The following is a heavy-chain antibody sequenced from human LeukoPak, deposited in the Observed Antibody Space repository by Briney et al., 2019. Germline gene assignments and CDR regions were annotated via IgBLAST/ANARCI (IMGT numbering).Heavy chain of an antibody. CDR1: GCSISSGSYY. CDR3: ARGIVVVPAAIEWFDP. CDR2: IYTSGST. D-gene: IGHD2-2*02. V-gene: IGHV4-61*02. J-gene: IGHJ5*02. Sequence: SQTLPLTCTVSGCSISSGSYYWSWIRQPAGKGLECIGRIYTSGSTNYNPSLQSRVTISVDTSKNQFALKLSSVTAADTAVYYCARGIVVVPAAIEWFDPWGQGTLVTVSS.